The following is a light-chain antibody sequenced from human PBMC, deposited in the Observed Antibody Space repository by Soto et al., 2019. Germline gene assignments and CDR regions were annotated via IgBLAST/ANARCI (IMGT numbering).Light chain of an antibody. CDR2: AAF. CDR1: PHLYNW. V-gene: IGKV1D-16*01. CDR3: QQYYSFPPI. Sequence: DVQMTQSPSSLSASVGDRVTITCRASPHLYNWLAWYQQKTGKAPKSLMSAAFTWQSGFPPRFSGSGSATAFNLTISGLQPEDGATYYCQQYYSFPPIFGGGTKVEIK. J-gene: IGKJ4*01.